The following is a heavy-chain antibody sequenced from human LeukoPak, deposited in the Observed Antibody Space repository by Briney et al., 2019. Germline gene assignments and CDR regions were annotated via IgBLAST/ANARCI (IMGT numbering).Heavy chain of an antibody. CDR3: ARGIYGGNSYFDY. D-gene: IGHD4-23*01. CDR2: ISYDGSNK. Sequence: GRSLRLSCAASGFTFSSYAMHWVRQAPGKGLEWVAVISYDGSNKYYADSVKGRFTIPRDNSKNTLYLQMNSLRAEDTAVYYCARGIYGGNSYFDYWGQGTLVTVSS. V-gene: IGHV3-30-3*01. CDR1: GFTFSSYA. J-gene: IGHJ4*02.